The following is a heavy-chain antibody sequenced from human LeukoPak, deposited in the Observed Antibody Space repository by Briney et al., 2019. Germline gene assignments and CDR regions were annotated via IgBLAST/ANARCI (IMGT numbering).Heavy chain of an antibody. CDR3: ARTCSGGSCYDDLDY. Sequence: SETLSLTCAVYGGSFSGYYWSWIRQPPGKGLEWIGEINHSGSTNYNPSLKSRVTISADTSKNQFSLKLSSVTAADTAVYYCARTCSGGSCYDDLDYWGQGTLVTVSS. V-gene: IGHV4-34*01. J-gene: IGHJ4*02. CDR1: GGSFSGYY. CDR2: INHSGST. D-gene: IGHD2-15*01.